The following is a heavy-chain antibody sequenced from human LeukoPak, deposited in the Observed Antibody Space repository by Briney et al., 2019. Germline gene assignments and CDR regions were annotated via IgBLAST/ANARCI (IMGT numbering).Heavy chain of an antibody. CDR1: GFTFGDYA. CDR2: IRSKAYGGTT. V-gene: IGHV3-49*04. J-gene: IGHJ6*04. CDR3: TSGTTVTTGRYYYGMDV. D-gene: IGHD4-17*01. Sequence: GGSLRLSCTASGFTFGDYAMSWVRQAPGKGLEWVGFIRSKAYGGTTEYAASVKGRFTISRDDSKSTAYLQMNSLKTEDTAVYYCTSGTTVTTGRYYYGMDVWGKGTTVTVSS.